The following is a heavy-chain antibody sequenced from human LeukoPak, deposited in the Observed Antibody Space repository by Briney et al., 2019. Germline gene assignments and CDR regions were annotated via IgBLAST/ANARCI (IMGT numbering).Heavy chain of an antibody. D-gene: IGHD2-2*02. V-gene: IGHV4-30-2*01. CDR3: ARHSGYCSSTSCYTGGYYYGMDV. J-gene: IGHJ6*02. CDR1: GGSISSGGYS. CDR2: IYHSGST. Sequence: SQTLSLTCAVSGGSISSGGYSWSWIRQPPGKGLEWIGYIYHSGSTYYNPSLKSRVTISVDRSKNQFSLKLSSVTAADTAVYYCARHSGYCSSTSCYTGGYYYGMDVWGQGTTVTVSS.